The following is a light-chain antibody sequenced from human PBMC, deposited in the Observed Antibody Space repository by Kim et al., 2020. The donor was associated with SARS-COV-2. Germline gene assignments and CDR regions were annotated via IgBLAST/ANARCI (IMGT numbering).Light chain of an antibody. Sequence: SYELTQPPSVSVSPGQTASITCSGDKLGDKYACWYQQKPGQSPVLVIYQDSKRPSGIPERFSGSNSGNTATLTISGTQAMDEADYYCQAWDSIHVVFGGGTQLTVL. V-gene: IGLV3-1*01. CDR3: QAWDSIHVV. CDR2: QDS. J-gene: IGLJ2*01. CDR1: KLGDKY.